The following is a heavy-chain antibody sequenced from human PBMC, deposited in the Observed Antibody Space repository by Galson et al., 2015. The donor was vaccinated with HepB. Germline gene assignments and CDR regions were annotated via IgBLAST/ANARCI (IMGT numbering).Heavy chain of an antibody. CDR2: ISYDGSNK. D-gene: IGHD3-10*01. CDR3: AKDLRFGESQWREDYYYYYGMDV. Sequence: SLRLSCAASGFTFSSYGMHWVRQAPGKGLEWVAVISYDGSNKYYADSVKGRFTISRDNSKNTLYLQMNSLRAEDTAVYYCAKDLRFGESQWREDYYYYYGMDVWGQGTTVTVSS. J-gene: IGHJ6*02. CDR1: GFTFSSYG. V-gene: IGHV3-30*18.